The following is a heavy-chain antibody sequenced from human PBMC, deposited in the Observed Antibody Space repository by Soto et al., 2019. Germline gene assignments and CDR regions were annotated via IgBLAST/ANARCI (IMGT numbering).Heavy chain of an antibody. CDR2: IYTSGST. V-gene: IGHV4-4*07. CDR1: GGSISSYY. CDR3: ARDRNYDFWSGYSSEDYYYYYGMDV. Sequence: SETLSLTCTVPGGSISSYYWSWIRQPAGKGLEWIGRIYTSGSTNYNPSLKSRVTMSVDTSKNQFSLKLSSVTAADTAVYYCARDRNYDFWSGYSSEDYYYYYGMDVWGQGTTVTVSS. D-gene: IGHD3-3*01. J-gene: IGHJ6*02.